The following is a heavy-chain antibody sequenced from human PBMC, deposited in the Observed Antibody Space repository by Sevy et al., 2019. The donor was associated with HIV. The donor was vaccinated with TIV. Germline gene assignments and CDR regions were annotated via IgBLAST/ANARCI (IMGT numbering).Heavy chain of an antibody. D-gene: IGHD3-22*01. V-gene: IGHV3-66*01. Sequence: GGSLRLSCAASTFRVIDNYMSWVRQAPGKGLEWVSTIYSGGSTFYADSVKGRFTISRDNSKNTLYLQMNSLRAEDTAVYCCARDRYYDASGYYYYYYGLDVWGQGTTVTVSS. J-gene: IGHJ6*02. CDR1: TFRVIDNY. CDR2: IYSGGST. CDR3: ARDRYYDASGYYYYYYGLDV.